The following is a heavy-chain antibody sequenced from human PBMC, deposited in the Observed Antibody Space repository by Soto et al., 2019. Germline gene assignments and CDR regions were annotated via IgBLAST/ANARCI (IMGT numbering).Heavy chain of an antibody. CDR2: ISSSSSYI. Sequence: GGSLRLSCAASGFTFSSYSMNWVRQAPGKGLEWVSSISSSSSYIYYADSVKGRFTISRDNAKNSLYLQMNSLRAEDTAVYYCARDTYVLRYFDWYPGSWFDPWGQGTLVTVSS. CDR1: GFTFSSYS. D-gene: IGHD3-9*01. CDR3: ARDTYVLRYFDWYPGSWFDP. J-gene: IGHJ5*02. V-gene: IGHV3-21*01.